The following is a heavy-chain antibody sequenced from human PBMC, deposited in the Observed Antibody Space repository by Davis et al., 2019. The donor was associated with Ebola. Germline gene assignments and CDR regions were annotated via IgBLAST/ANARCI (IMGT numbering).Heavy chain of an antibody. CDR1: GFTFSSFA. Sequence: PGGSLRLSCAASGFTFSSFAMHWVRQAPGKGLKWVAFIRYDGSSKYYADSVKGRFTISRDNSKNTLFLQMNNLRAEDTAVYYCAKSSASFGGVIVVPPNYYYGLDVWGQGTTVTVSS. D-gene: IGHD3-16*02. CDR2: IRYDGSSK. J-gene: IGHJ6*02. V-gene: IGHV3-30*02. CDR3: AKSSASFGGVIVVPPNYYYGLDV.